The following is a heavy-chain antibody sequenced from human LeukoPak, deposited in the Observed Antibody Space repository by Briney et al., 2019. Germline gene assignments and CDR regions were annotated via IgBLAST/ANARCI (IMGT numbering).Heavy chain of an antibody. D-gene: IGHD6-13*01. CDR1: GYTFTGYY. V-gene: IGHV1-2*04. CDR3: ARSPPRIAAAGGAYYYGMDV. Sequence: ASVKVSCKASGYTFTGYYMHWVRQAPGQGLEWMGWINPNSGGTNYAQKFQGWVTMTRDTSISTAYMELSRLRSDDTAVYYCARSPPRIAAAGGAYYYGMDVWGQGTTVTVSS. J-gene: IGHJ6*02. CDR2: INPNSGGT.